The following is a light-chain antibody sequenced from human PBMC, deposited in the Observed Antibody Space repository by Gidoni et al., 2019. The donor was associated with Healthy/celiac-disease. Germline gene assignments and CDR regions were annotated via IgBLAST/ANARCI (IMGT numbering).Light chain of an antibody. CDR2: EVS. CDR1: SSDVGGYNH. J-gene: IGLJ2*01. Sequence: QSALTQPPSASGSPGQSVTISCTGTSSDVGGYNHVSCYQQHPGKAPKLMIYEVSKRPSGVPDRFSGSKSGNTASLTVSGLQAEDEADYYCSSYAGSNNVLFGGGTKLTVL. CDR3: SSYAGSNNVL. V-gene: IGLV2-8*01.